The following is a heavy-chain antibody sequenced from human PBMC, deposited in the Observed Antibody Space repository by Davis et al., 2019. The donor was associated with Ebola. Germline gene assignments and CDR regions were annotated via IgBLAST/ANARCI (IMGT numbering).Heavy chain of an antibody. D-gene: IGHD3-10*01. CDR1: GFTFSTFA. V-gene: IGHV3-30-3*01. CDR2: ISYDGSDE. J-gene: IGHJ6*02. Sequence: GGSLRLSCAASGFTFSTFAMHWVRQAPGKGLEWVAVISYDGSDESYTDSVKGRFTISRDNSKNTLYLQMNNLRAEDTAVYYCARVLEGFGKLQGYFYFYGLDVWGQGTTATVSS. CDR3: ARVLEGFGKLQGYFYFYGLDV.